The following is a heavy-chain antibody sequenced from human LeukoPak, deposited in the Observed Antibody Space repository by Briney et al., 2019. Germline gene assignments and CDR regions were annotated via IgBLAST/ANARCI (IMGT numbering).Heavy chain of an antibody. J-gene: IGHJ4*02. CDR3: ARVLYDYVWGSYRLLEYYFDY. Sequence: ASVKVSCKASGYTFTSYGISWVRQAPGQGLEWMGWIIAYNGNTNYAQKLQGRVTMTTDTSTSTAYMELRSLRSDDTAVYYCARVLYDYVWGSYRLLEYYFDYWGQGTLVTVSS. V-gene: IGHV1-18*01. CDR1: GYTFTSYG. D-gene: IGHD3-16*02. CDR2: IIAYNGNT.